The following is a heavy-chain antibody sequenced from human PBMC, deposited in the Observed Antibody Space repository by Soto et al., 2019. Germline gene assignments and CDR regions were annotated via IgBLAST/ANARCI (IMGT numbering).Heavy chain of an antibody. V-gene: IGHV1-69*13. CDR2: IIPIFGAA. Sequence: SVKVSCKASGGTFSSYAISWVRQAPGQGLEWMGGIIPIFGAANYAQKFQGRVTITADESTSTAYMELSSLRSEDTAVYYCARVQLRGDAFDIWGQGTMVTVSS. CDR3: ARVQLRGDAFDI. J-gene: IGHJ3*02. D-gene: IGHD1-7*01. CDR1: GGTFSSYA.